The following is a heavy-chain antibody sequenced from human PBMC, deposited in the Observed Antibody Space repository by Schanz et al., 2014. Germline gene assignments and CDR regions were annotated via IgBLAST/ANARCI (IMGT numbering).Heavy chain of an antibody. CDR2: IYYNGTNK. Sequence: QVQLVESGGGVVQPGRSLRLSCAASGFNFSNYDIHWVRQAPGKGLEWVALIYYNGTNKYYADSVKGRFTISRDNSQNTLYLQMNALRTEDTAVYSCAKELNRRGGQTKFYYYYGMDVWGQGTTVTVSS. CDR3: AKELNRRGGQTKFYYYYGMDV. CDR1: GFNFSNYD. V-gene: IGHV3-30*18. J-gene: IGHJ6*02. D-gene: IGHD5-12*01.